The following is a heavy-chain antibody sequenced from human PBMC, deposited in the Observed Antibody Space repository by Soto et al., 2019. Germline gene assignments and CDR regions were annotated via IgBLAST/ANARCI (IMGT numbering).Heavy chain of an antibody. CDR2: IIPIFGTA. D-gene: IGHD2-2*01. J-gene: IGHJ4*02. CDR1: GGTFSSYA. Sequence: QVQLVQSGAEVKKPGSSVKVSCKASGGTFSSYAISWVRQAPGQGLEWMGGIIPIFGTANYAQKFQGRVTITADKSTSTAYMELSSLRSEDTAVYYCARADCSSTSCYYGSSWQRLGFDYWGQGTLVTASS. V-gene: IGHV1-69*06. CDR3: ARADCSSTSCYYGSSWQRLGFDY.